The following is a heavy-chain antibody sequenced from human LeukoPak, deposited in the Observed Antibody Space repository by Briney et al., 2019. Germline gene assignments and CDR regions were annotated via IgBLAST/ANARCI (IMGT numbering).Heavy chain of an antibody. CDR1: GFTVSSNY. CDR3: AGQYNILTGYPFDY. J-gene: IGHJ4*02. Sequence: GGSLRLSCAASGFTVSSNYMSWVRQAPGKGLEWVSIIYGGGSTYYADSVKGRFTISRDNSKNTLFLQMNSLRAEDSAVYYCAGQYNILTGYPFDYWGQGTLVTVSS. CDR2: IYGGGST. D-gene: IGHD3-9*01. V-gene: IGHV3-66*04.